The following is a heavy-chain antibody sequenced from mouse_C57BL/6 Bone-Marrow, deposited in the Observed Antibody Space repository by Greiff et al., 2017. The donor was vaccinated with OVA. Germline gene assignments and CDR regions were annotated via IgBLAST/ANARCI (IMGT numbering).Heavy chain of an antibody. CDR3: ASPYYSNGWYFDV. Sequence: EVQLQQSGPVLVKPGASVKMSCKASGYTFTDYYMNWVKQSHGKSLEWIGVINPYNGGTSYNQKFKGKATLTVDKSSSTAYMELNSLTSEDSAVYYCASPYYSNGWYFDVWGTGTTVTVSS. J-gene: IGHJ1*03. CDR2: INPYNGGT. V-gene: IGHV1-19*01. CDR1: GYTFTDYY. D-gene: IGHD2-5*01.